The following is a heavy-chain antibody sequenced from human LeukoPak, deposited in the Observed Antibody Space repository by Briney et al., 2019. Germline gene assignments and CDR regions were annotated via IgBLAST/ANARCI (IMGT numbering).Heavy chain of an antibody. V-gene: IGHV1-2*02. CDR1: GYTFTGYY. CDR2: INPNSGGT. D-gene: IGHD3-10*01. Sequence: ASVKVSCKASGYTFTGYYMHWVRQAPGQGLEWMGWINPNSGGTNYAQKFQGRVTMTRDTSIRTAYMELSRLRSDDTAVYYCARADMVRGVGLFFDRNWFDPWGQGTLVTVSS. CDR3: ARADMVRGVGLFFDRNWFDP. J-gene: IGHJ5*02.